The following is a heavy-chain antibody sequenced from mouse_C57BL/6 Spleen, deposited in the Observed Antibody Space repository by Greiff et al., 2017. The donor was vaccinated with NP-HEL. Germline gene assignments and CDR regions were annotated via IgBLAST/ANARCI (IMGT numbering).Heavy chain of an antibody. CDR1: GYTFTSYW. J-gene: IGHJ2*01. CDR3: ARRGTITGTDY. D-gene: IGHD4-1*01. V-gene: IGHV1-69*01. Sequence: VQLQQSGAELVMPGASVKLSCKASGYTFTSYWMHWVKQRPGQGLEWIGEIDPSDSYTNYNQKFKGKSTLTVDKSSSTAYMQLSSLTSEDSAVYYCARRGTITGTDYWGQGTTLTVSS. CDR2: IDPSDSYT.